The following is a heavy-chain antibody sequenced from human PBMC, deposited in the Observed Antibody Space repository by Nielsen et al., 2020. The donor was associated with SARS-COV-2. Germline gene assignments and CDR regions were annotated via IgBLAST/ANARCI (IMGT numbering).Heavy chain of an antibody. CDR1: SGSFNNYY. V-gene: IGHV4-34*01. CDR2: INHSGST. D-gene: IGHD5-18*01. Sequence: SETLSLTCALPSGSFNNYYWTWIRQSPGKGLEWIGEINHSGSTNYNPSLKSRVTISIDTSKNQFSLNLSSVTAADMAVYYCASRAEGLQLWRRYFYYMDVWGKGTTVTVSS. J-gene: IGHJ6*03. CDR3: ASRAEGLQLWRRYFYYMDV.